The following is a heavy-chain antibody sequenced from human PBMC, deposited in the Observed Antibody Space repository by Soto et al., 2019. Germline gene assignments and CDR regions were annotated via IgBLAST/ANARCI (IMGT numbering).Heavy chain of an antibody. CDR1: IFTFSSYA. CDR3: AKGAWGIAVADTFDY. Sequence: GGSLRLSCAASIFTFSSYAMNWVRQAPGKGLEWVSVISDSGGSTYYADSVKGRFTISRDNSKNSLYLQMNRLRAEDTAVYYCAKGAWGIAVADTFDYWGQGKLVTVSS. D-gene: IGHD6-19*01. V-gene: IGHV3-23*01. J-gene: IGHJ4*02. CDR2: ISDSGGST.